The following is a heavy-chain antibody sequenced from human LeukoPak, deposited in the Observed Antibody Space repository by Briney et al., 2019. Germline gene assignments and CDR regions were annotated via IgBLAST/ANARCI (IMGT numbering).Heavy chain of an antibody. CDR1: GYTFTSYY. D-gene: IGHD3-10*01. V-gene: IGHV1-2*02. Sequence: ASVKVSCKASGYTFTSYYMHWVRQAPGQGLEWMGWINPNSGGTNYAQKFQGRVTMTRNTSISTAYMELSSLRSEDTAVYYCARVAMVRGVMVYYYYYMDVWGKGTTVTISS. CDR2: INPNSGGT. CDR3: ARVAMVRGVMVYYYYYMDV. J-gene: IGHJ6*03.